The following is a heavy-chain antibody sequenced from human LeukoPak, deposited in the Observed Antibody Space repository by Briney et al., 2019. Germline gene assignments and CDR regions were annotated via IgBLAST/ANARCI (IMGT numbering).Heavy chain of an antibody. Sequence: GGSLRLSCAASEFTFGSYWMTWVRRAPGKGLEWVANINRDGSKNHFVDSVKGRFTISRDNAKNFLYLQMDSLRAEDTAVYFCARDSSPYCGDDCYFDAFDLWGQGTMVTVSS. V-gene: IGHV3-7*03. CDR3: ARDSSPYCGDDCYFDAFDL. CDR1: EFTFGSYW. J-gene: IGHJ3*01. D-gene: IGHD2-21*02. CDR2: INRDGSKN.